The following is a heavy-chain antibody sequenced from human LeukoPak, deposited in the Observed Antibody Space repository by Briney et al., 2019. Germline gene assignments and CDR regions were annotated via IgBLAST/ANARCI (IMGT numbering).Heavy chain of an antibody. Sequence: ASVKVSCKSSGYTFTTYGITWVRQAPGQGLEWMGWISTDNGDTNYAQKLQGRVTMTTDTSTSTAYMELRSLRSEDTAVYYCARDMSTRVTPISYAFDVWGQGTMVTVSS. CDR1: GYTFTTYG. J-gene: IGHJ3*01. CDR2: ISTDNGDT. CDR3: ARDMSTRVTPISYAFDV. D-gene: IGHD4-23*01. V-gene: IGHV1-18*01.